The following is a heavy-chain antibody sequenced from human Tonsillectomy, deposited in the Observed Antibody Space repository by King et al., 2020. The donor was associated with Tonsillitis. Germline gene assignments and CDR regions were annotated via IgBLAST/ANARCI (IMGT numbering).Heavy chain of an antibody. J-gene: IGHJ4*02. CDR2: IHYNGSI. CDR3: VRTRLYSSTWYSRSEFYFAY. V-gene: IGHV4-39*01. CDR1: GGSISSDNYY. D-gene: IGHD6-13*01. Sequence: QLQESGPGLVKPSETLSLTCTVSGGSISSDNYYWGWIRQPPGRGLEWIGSIHYNGSIYYNPSLKSRVTITVDTSKNQFSLKLSSVTAADTAVYHCVRTRLYSSTWYSRSEFYFAYWGQGTLVSVSS.